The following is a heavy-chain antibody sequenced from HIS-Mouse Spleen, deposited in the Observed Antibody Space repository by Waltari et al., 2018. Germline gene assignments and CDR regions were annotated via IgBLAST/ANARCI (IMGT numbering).Heavy chain of an antibody. D-gene: IGHD7-27*01. Sequence: QVQLVESGGGVVQPGRSLRLSCAASGFPFSSYGLHGVRQAPGKGLEWVAVIWYDGSNKYYADSVKGRFTISRDNSKNTLYLQMNSLRAEDTAVYYCAKGVTGKYYFDYWGQGTLVTVSS. V-gene: IGHV3-33*06. CDR2: IWYDGSNK. CDR1: GFPFSSYG. CDR3: AKGVTGKYYFDY. J-gene: IGHJ4*02.